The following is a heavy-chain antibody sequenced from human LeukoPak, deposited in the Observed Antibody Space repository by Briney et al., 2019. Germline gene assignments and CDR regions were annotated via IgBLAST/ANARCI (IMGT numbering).Heavy chain of an antibody. CDR3: ARGLSGYYY. CDR1: GFTFNNYD. J-gene: IGHJ4*02. CDR2: ISSSSSII. V-gene: IGHV3-48*01. D-gene: IGHD3-22*01. Sequence: PGGSLRLSCAASGFTFNNYDMNWVRQAPGKGLEWVSYISSSSSIIYYADSVKGRFTISRDTAKNSLYLQMNSLRAEDTAVYYCARGLSGYYYWGQGTLVTVSS.